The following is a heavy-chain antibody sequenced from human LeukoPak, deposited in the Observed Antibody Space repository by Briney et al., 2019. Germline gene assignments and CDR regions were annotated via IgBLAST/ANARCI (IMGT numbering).Heavy chain of an antibody. CDR2: ISAYNGNT. J-gene: IGHJ6*02. CDR1: GYTFTNYG. V-gene: IGHV1-18*01. CDR3: ARSGDQIVVVPAAPPGPYYYYYGMDV. D-gene: IGHD2-2*01. Sequence: ASVKVSCKASGYTFTNYGISWVRQAPGQGLEWMGWISAYNGNTNYAQKLQGRVTMTTDTSTSTAYMELRSLRSDDTAVHYCARSGDQIVVVPAAPPGPYYYYYGMDVWGQGTTVTVSS.